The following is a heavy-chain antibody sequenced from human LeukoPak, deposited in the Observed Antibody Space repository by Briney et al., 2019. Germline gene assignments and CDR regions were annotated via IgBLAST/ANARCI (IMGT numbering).Heavy chain of an antibody. V-gene: IGHV3-23*01. CDR3: AKGRVSGWLRGSLDS. Sequence: PGGSLILSCAVSGSTFSSYAMSWVSQAPAKGLEWVSVISGNGGTIIYADSVKGRFTISRDNSKSTLYLQMIGLRAEDTAIYYCAKGRVSGWLRGSLDSWGQGTLVTVSS. D-gene: IGHD6-19*01. CDR2: ISGNGGTI. CDR1: GSTFSSYA. J-gene: IGHJ4*02.